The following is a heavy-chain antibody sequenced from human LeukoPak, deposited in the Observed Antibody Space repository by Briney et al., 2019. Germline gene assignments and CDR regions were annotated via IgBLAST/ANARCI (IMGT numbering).Heavy chain of an antibody. CDR2: LSGSGAST. D-gene: IGHD2-15*01. CDR3: AKQKGYCSGGSCYYSDY. J-gene: IGHJ4*02. CDR1: GFTFSSYA. Sequence: GPLRLSCAASGFTFSSYAMSWVRQAPGKGLEWVSTLSGSGASTSYADSVKGRFTISRDNSKNTLYLQMNSLRAEDTARYYCAKQKGYCSGGSCYYSDYWGQGTLVTVSS. V-gene: IGHV3-23*01.